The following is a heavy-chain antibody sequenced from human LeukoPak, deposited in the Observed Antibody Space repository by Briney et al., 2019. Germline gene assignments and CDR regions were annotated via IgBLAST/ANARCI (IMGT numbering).Heavy chain of an antibody. CDR2: INSDGSST. D-gene: IGHD3-22*01. CDR3: ARVTYYYDSSGYPPDY. CDR1: GFTFSSYW. Sequence: PGGSLRLSCAASGFTFSSYWMHWVRQAPGKGLVWVSRINSDGSSTSYADSVKGRFTISRVNAKNTLYLQMNSLRAEDTAVYYCARVTYYYDSSGYPPDYWGQGTLVTVSS. J-gene: IGHJ4*02. V-gene: IGHV3-74*01.